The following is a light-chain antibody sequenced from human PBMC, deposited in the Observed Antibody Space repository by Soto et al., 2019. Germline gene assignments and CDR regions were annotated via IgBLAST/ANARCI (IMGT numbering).Light chain of an antibody. Sequence: EIVLTQSPATLSVSPGERATLSCRASQSVATKVLAWDRQRPGQARSLLIYGASSRATGSPASFSGGGAGTEFTLTINRLEAEDSAVYYCQQYYSSPLTFGGGTKVDIK. CDR2: GAS. V-gene: IGKV3D-15*01. CDR1: QSVATKV. J-gene: IGKJ4*01. CDR3: QQYYSSPLT.